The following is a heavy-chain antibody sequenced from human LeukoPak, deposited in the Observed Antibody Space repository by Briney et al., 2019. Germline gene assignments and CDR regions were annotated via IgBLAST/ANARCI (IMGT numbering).Heavy chain of an antibody. J-gene: IGHJ2*01. CDR3: AKKTSSSSGWYFDL. CDR1: GFTFSSYA. CDR2: ISGSSGGT. D-gene: IGHD6-6*01. V-gene: IGHV3-23*01. Sequence: GGSLRLSCAAPGFTFSSYAMSWVRQAPGKGLEWVSGISGSSGGTYYADSVKGRFTISRDNSKNTLYLQMNSLRAEDTAVYYCAKKTSSSSGWYFDLWGRGTLVTVSS.